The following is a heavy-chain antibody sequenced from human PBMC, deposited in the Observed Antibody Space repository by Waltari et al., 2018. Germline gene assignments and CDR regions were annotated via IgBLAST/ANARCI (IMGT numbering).Heavy chain of an antibody. V-gene: IGHV2-5*01. J-gene: IGHJ4*02. Sequence: QITLKESGPTLVKPTQTLTLTCTFSGFSLSTSGVGVGWIRQPPGKALEWLALIYWNDDKRYSPSLKSRLTITKDTTKNQVVLTMTNMDPVDTATYYCAHSGVGGGLCLAREGKGIRYFDYWGQGTLVTVSS. CDR1: GFSLSTSGVG. D-gene: IGHD3-16*01. CDR3: AHSGVGGGLCLAREGKGIRYFDY. CDR2: IYWNDDK.